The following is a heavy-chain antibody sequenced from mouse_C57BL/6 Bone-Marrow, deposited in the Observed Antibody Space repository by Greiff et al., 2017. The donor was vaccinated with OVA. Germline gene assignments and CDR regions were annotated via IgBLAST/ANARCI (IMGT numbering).Heavy chain of an antibody. CDR3: AKRGLYGSSYGYWYFDV. V-gene: IGHV2-5*01. J-gene: IGHJ1*03. Sequence: VKLQESGPGLVQPSQSLSITCTVSGFSLTSYGVHWVRQSPGKGLEWLGVIWRGGSTDYNAAFMSRLSITKDNSKSQVFFKMNSLQADDTAIYYCAKRGLYGSSYGYWYFDVWGTGTTVTVSS. CDR1: GFSLTSYG. CDR2: IWRGGST. D-gene: IGHD1-1*01.